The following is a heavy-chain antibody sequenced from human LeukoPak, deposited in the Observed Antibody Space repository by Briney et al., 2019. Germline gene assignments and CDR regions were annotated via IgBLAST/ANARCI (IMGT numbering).Heavy chain of an antibody. V-gene: IGHV4-30-4*01. CDR1: NDSISSGDYY. CDR2: IFHRGGT. Sequence: SETLSLTCTVSNDSISSGDYYWNWIRQPPGKGLEWIGYIFHRGGTSYNPSLKSRILFSVDTSQNQFSLKLSSVTAADTAVYYCASLEMATIPAWGQGTLVTVSS. D-gene: IGHD5-24*01. J-gene: IGHJ5*02. CDR3: ASLEMATIPA.